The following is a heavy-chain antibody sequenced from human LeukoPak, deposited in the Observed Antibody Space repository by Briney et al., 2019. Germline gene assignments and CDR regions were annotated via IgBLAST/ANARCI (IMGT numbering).Heavy chain of an antibody. CDR2: IYSGGST. V-gene: IGHV3-53*01. J-gene: IGHJ4*02. CDR3: ARANEWLRYFDY. CDR1: GFTVSSNY. Sequence: GGSLRLSCAASGFTVSSNYMSSVRQAPGKGLEWVSVIYSGGSTSYADSVKGRFTISRDNSRNTLYLQMNSLRAEDTAVYYCARANEWLRYFDYWGQGTLVTISS. D-gene: IGHD5-12*01.